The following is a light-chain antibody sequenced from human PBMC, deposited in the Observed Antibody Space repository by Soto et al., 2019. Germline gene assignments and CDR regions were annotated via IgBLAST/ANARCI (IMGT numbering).Light chain of an antibody. J-gene: IGKJ2*01. CDR2: DAS. CDR3: QQYNSYSPT. Sequence: DSQMTQSPSTLSASVGDRVTITCRASQSISSGLAWYQQKPGKAPKLLIYDASSLESGVPSRFSGSGSGTEFNLTISSLQPDDFATYYCQQYNSYSPTFGQGTKLEIK. V-gene: IGKV1-5*01. CDR1: QSISSG.